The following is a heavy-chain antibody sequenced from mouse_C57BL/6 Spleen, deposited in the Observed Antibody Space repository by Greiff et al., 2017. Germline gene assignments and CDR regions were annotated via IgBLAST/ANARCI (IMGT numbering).Heavy chain of an antibody. Sequence: EVQLVESGPGLVKPSQSLSLTCSVTGYSITSGYYWNWIRQFPGNKLEWMGYISYDGSNNYNPSLKNRISITRDTSKNQFFLKLNSVTTEDTATYYCARGGYDYDGGGYYAMDYWGQGTSVTVSS. CDR1: GYSITSGYY. D-gene: IGHD2-4*01. J-gene: IGHJ4*01. CDR2: ISYDGSN. CDR3: ARGGYDYDGGGYYAMDY. V-gene: IGHV3-6*01.